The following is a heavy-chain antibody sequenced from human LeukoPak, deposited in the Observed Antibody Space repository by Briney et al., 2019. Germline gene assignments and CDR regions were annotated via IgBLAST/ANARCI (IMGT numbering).Heavy chain of an antibody. CDR1: GFTFSSYA. CDR2: ISASGAGT. J-gene: IGHJ4*02. CDR3: AREGVRGSGSYYNVKDY. V-gene: IGHV3-23*01. Sequence: GESLRLSCSVSGFTFSSYAVSWVRQAPGKGLEWVSSISASGAGTYYADSVKGRFTTSRDNSKNTLYLQMNSLRAEDTAVYYCAREGVRGSGSYYNVKDYWGQGSLVTVSS. D-gene: IGHD3-10*01.